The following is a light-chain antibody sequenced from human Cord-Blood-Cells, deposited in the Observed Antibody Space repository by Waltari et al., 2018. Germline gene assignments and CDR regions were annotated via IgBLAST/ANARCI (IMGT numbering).Light chain of an antibody. CDR3: AAWDDSLSGWV. CDR1: SSNIGSNY. V-gene: IGLV1-47*01. J-gene: IGLJ3*02. CDR2: RNK. Sequence: QSVLTQPPSASGTPGQRVTISCSGSSSNIGSNYVYWYQQLPGTAPKLLIYRNKRRPAGGPDRFAGSKSGTSASLAISGLRSEDEADYYGAAWDDSLSGWVFGGGTKLTVL.